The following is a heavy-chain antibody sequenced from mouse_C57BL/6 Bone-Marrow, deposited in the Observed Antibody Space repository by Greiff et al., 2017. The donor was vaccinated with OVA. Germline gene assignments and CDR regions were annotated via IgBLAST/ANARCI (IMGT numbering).Heavy chain of an antibody. CDR3: ASGSSYWYFDV. V-gene: IGHV1-61*01. D-gene: IGHD1-1*01. CDR2: IYPSDSET. CDR1: GYTFTSYW. J-gene: IGHJ1*03. Sequence: VQLQQPGAELVRPGSSVKLSCTASGYTFTSYWMDWVKQRPGQGLEWIGNIYPSDSETHYNQKFKDKATLTVDKSSSTAYMQLSSLTSEDSAVYYCASGSSYWYFDVWGTGTTVTVSS.